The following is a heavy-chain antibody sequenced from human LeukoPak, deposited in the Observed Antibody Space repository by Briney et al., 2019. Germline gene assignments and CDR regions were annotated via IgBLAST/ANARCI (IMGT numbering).Heavy chain of an antibody. J-gene: IGHJ4*02. CDR2: IYYSGST. CDR1: GGSISSYY. CDR3: ARDRDYYDSSGYYQLDY. D-gene: IGHD3-22*01. V-gene: IGHV4-59*01. Sequence: SETLSLTCTVSGGSISSYYWSWIRQPPGKGLEWIGYIYYSGSTNYNPSLKSRVTISVDTSKNQFSLKLSSVTAADTAVYYCARDRDYYDSSGYYQLDYWGQGTLVTVSS.